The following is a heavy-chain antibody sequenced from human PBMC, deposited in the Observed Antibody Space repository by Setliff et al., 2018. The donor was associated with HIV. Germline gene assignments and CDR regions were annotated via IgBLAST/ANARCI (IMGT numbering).Heavy chain of an antibody. V-gene: IGHV4-34*01. CDR3: ARSRLHYYDSSGYYPSYFDY. CDR1: GGSFSGYY. J-gene: IGHJ4*02. Sequence: SETLSLTCAVYGGSFSGYYWSWIRQPPGKGLEWIGNIYYSGSTYYNPSLKSRVTISVDTSENQFSLRLNSVTAAATAVYYCARSRLHYYDSSGYYPSYFDYWGQGTLVTVSS. D-gene: IGHD3-22*01. CDR2: IYYSGST.